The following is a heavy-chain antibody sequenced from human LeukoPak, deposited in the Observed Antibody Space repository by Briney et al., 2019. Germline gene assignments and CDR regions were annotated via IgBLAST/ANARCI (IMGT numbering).Heavy chain of an antibody. CDR3: ARHRGIAVANDAFDI. J-gene: IGHJ3*02. V-gene: IGHV5-51*01. D-gene: IGHD6-19*01. CDR2: IYPGDSDT. Sequence: GESLKISCKGSGYSFTSYWIGWVRQMPGKGLEWMGIIYPGDSDTRYSPSFQGQVTISADKSISTAYLQWSSLKASDTAMYYCARHRGIAVANDAFDIWGQGTMVTVSS. CDR1: GYSFTSYW.